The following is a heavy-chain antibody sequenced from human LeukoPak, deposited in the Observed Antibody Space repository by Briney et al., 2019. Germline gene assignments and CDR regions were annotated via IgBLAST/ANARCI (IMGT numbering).Heavy chain of an antibody. D-gene: IGHD6-13*01. CDR2: IYYSGST. J-gene: IGHJ4*02. CDR1: GGSISSSSYY. V-gene: IGHV4-39*07. Sequence: SQTLSLTCTVSGGSISSSSYYWGWIRQPPGKGLEWTGSIYYSGSTYYNPSLKSRVTISVDTSKNQFSLKLSSVTAADTAVYYCARAYSSSWYFDYWGQGTLVTVSS. CDR3: ARAYSSSWYFDY.